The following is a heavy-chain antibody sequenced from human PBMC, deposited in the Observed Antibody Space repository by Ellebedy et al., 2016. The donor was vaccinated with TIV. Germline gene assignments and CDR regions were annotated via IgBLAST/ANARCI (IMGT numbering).Heavy chain of an antibody. D-gene: IGHD5-18*01. CDR1: GFTFSNAW. Sequence: GESLKISCAASGFTFSNAWMNWVRQAPGKGLEWVGRIKSKTDGGAADYAAPVKGRFTISRDDSKNPLYLQINSLKTEDTAVYFCTTVYRYNYDSVWGQGTPVTVSS. CDR3: TTVYRYNYDSV. V-gene: IGHV3-15*01. J-gene: IGHJ4*02. CDR2: IKSKTDGGAA.